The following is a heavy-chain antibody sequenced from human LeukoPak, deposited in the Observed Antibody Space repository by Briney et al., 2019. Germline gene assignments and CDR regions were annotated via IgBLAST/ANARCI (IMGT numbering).Heavy chain of an antibody. J-gene: IGHJ4*02. CDR1: GGSISSYY. Sequence: PSETLSLTCTVSGGSISSYYWSWIRQPPGKGLEWIGYIYYSGSTNYNPSLKSRVTISVDTSKNQFSLKLSSVTAADTAVCYCARDDYGAVFDYWGQGTLVTVSS. D-gene: IGHD4-17*01. CDR3: ARDDYGAVFDY. CDR2: IYYSGST. V-gene: IGHV4-59*12.